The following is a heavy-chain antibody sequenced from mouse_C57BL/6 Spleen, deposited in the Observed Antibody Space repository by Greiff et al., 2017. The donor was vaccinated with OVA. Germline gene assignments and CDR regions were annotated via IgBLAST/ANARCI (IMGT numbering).Heavy chain of an antibody. CDR2: IYPGDGDT. CDR3: ARSRTDLPRDY. Sequence: QVQLKQSGAELVKPGASVKISCKASGYAFSSYWMNWVKQRPGKGLEWIGQIYPGDGDTNYNGKFKGKATLTADKSSSTAYMQLSSLTSEDSAVYFCARSRTDLPRDYWGQGTTLTVSS. CDR1: GYAFSSYW. V-gene: IGHV1-80*01. D-gene: IGHD2-1*01. J-gene: IGHJ2*01.